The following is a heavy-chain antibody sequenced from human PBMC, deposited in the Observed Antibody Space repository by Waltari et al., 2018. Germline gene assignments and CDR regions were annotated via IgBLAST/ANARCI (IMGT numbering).Heavy chain of an antibody. CDR3: ARVPLDTAMVRRPYYYYGMDV. V-gene: IGHV4-38-2*01. J-gene: IGHJ6*02. CDR2: IYHSGST. CDR1: GYSISSGYY. D-gene: IGHD5-18*01. Sequence: QVQLQESGPGLVKPSETLSLTCAVSGYSISSGYYWGWIRQPPGKGLGWIGSIYHSGSTYYTPSLKSRVTISVDTSKNQFSLKLSAVTAADTAVYYCARVPLDTAMVRRPYYYYGMDVWGQGTTVTVSS.